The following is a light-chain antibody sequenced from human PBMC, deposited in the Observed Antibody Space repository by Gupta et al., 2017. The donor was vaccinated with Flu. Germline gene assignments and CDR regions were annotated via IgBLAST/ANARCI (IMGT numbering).Light chain of an antibody. CDR1: QSISRY. J-gene: IGKJ4*01. V-gene: IGKV1-39*01. CDR3: QQTYYTLAQT. Sequence: DIQMTQSPSSLSASVGDRVTITCRASQSISRYVNWYQQKPGKAPKHLIFAASSLQRGVPSRFSGSGSGTDFTLTISSRQPEDFATYDCQQTYYTLAQTCGGGTKLGIK. CDR2: AAS.